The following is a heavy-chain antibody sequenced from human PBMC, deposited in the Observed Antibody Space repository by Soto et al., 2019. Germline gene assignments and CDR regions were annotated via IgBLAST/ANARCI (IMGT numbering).Heavy chain of an antibody. J-gene: IGHJ5*01. CDR1: GFTFSSYA. Sequence: EVQLLASGGGLVQPGGSLRLSCAASGFTFSSYAMVWVRQAPGKGLEWVSVISGSGGTTYYADSVKGRFTISRDNSKNALYLQMNSLRAEDTAVYYCAKTTPVGQLTDNWFDPWGQGTLVTVSS. CDR2: ISGSGGTT. CDR3: AKTTPVGQLTDNWFDP. D-gene: IGHD6-13*01. V-gene: IGHV3-23*01.